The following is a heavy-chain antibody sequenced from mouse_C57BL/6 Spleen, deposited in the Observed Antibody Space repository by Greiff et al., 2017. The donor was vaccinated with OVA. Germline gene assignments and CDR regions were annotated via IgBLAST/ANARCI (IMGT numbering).Heavy chain of an antibody. D-gene: IGHD1-1*01. CDR3: ARDGPGLYAMDD. Sequence: QVQLQQPGAELVRPGSSVKLSCKASGYTFTSYWMHWVKQRPIQGLEWIGTIDPSDSETHYNQKFKDKATLTVDKSSSTAYMQLSSLTSEDSAVYYCARDGPGLYAMDDWGQGTSVTVSS. V-gene: IGHV1-52*01. J-gene: IGHJ4*01. CDR2: IDPSDSET. CDR1: GYTFTSYW.